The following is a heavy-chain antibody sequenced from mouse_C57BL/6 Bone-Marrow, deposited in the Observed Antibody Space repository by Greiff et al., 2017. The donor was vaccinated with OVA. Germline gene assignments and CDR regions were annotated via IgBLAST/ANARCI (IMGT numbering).Heavy chain of an antibody. J-gene: IGHJ2*01. Sequence: QVQLKESGPELVKPGASVKISCKASGYTFTDYYINWVKQRPGQGLEWIGWIFPGSGSTYYNEKFKGKATLTVDKSSSTAYMLLSSLTSEDSAVYFCARRGGLRLRRGFDYWGQGTTLTVSS. D-gene: IGHD2-4*01. CDR3: ARRGGLRLRRGFDY. V-gene: IGHV1-75*01. CDR2: IFPGSGST. CDR1: GYTFTDYY.